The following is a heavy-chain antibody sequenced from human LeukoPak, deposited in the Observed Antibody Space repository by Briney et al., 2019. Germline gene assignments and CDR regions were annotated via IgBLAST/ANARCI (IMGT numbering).Heavy chain of an antibody. Sequence: PSETLSLTCTVSGGSISTFYWSWIRQSPGKGLEWIGYIQYTGGTNYNPSLKSRVTISLDTSKNQFSLKLSSVTAADTAVYYCAGGRNTGSWYYYWGQGTLVTVSS. CDR3: AGGRNTGSWYYY. CDR1: GGSISTFY. V-gene: IGHV4-59*08. D-gene: IGHD6-13*01. CDR2: IQYTGGT. J-gene: IGHJ4*02.